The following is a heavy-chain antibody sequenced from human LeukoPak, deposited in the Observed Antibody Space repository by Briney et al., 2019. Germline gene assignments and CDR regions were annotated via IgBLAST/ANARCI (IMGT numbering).Heavy chain of an antibody. CDR1: GGTFSSYA. Sequence: SVKVSCKASGGTFSSYAISWVRQGPGQGLEWMGRIIPILGIANYAQKFQGRVTITADKSTSTAYMELSSLRSEDTAVYYCARERTYYYDSSGYLYYYYGMDVWGQGTTVTVSS. CDR3: ARERTYYYDSSGYLYYYYGMDV. J-gene: IGHJ6*02. V-gene: IGHV1-69*04. CDR2: IIPILGIA. D-gene: IGHD3-22*01.